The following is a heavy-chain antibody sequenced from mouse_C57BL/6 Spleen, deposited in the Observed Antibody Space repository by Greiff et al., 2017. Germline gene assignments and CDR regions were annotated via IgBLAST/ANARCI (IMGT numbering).Heavy chain of an antibody. D-gene: IGHD2-5*01. CDR1: GFNIKDYY. CDR3: ARGNSNYEGTYWYFDV. CDR2: IDPEDGET. Sequence: VQLQQSGAELVKPGASVKLSCTASGFNIKDYYMHWVKQRTEQGLEWIGRIDPEDGETKYAPKFPGKATITADTSSNTAYLQRSSLTSEDTAVYYCARGNSNYEGTYWYFDVWGTGTTVTVSS. V-gene: IGHV14-2*01. J-gene: IGHJ1*03.